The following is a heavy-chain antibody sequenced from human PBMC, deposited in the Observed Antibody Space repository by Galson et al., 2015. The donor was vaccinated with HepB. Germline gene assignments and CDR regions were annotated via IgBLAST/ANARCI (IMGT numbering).Heavy chain of an antibody. CDR1: GFTVSSNY. CDR2: IYSGGST. CDR3: ATSTGYFDWLLSNYYYYYGMDV. D-gene: IGHD3-9*01. J-gene: IGHJ6*02. V-gene: IGHV3-66*01. Sequence: SLRLSCAASGFTVSSNYMSWVRQAPGKGLEWVSVIYSGGSTYYADSVKGRFTISRDNSKNTLYLQMNSLRAEDTAVYYCATSTGYFDWLLSNYYYYYGMDVWGQGTTVTVSS.